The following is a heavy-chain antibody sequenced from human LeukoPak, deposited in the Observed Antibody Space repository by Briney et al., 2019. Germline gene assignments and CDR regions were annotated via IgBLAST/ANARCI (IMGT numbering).Heavy chain of an antibody. CDR1: GFTVSSYS. Sequence: GGSLRLSCAASGFTVSSYSMNWVRQAPGKRLEWLSYISSSSSTIYYADSVKCRFTISRDNAKNSLYLQMNSLRAEDTAVYYCARLYDSSGYYFDYRGQGTLVTVSS. V-gene: IGHV3-48*01. CDR2: ISSSSSTI. J-gene: IGHJ4*02. CDR3: ARLYDSSGYYFDY. D-gene: IGHD3-22*01.